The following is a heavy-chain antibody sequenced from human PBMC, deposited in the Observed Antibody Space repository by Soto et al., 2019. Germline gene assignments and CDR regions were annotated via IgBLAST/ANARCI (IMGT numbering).Heavy chain of an antibody. J-gene: IGHJ3*02. CDR2: IQYSGGT. CDR1: GGSVGIGAYY. D-gene: IGHD3-22*01. CDR3: ERKDYADRTFDI. Sequence: SETLSLTCIVSGGSVGIGAYYWSWIRQPPGSALEWIGYIQYSGGTNYNSSLKSRVTISADRSRNRLSLKLTSVTAADTAFYYCERKDYADRTFDIWGQGTKVTVSS. V-gene: IGHV4-61*08.